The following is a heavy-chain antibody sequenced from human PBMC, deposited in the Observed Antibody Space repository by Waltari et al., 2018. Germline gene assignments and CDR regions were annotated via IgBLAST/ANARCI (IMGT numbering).Heavy chain of an antibody. CDR1: GASISSISYY. V-gene: IGHV4-39*07. J-gene: IGHJ4*02. CDR2: IYYSRST. CDR3: ARVGGAYGAIDY. D-gene: IGHD4-17*01. Sequence: QLQLQESGSGLVKPSETLSLTCPVSGASISSISYYWGWTRQPPAKGLEWIGSIYYSRSTYYNPSLKSRVTISVDTSKNQFSLKLSSVTAADTAVYYCARVGGAYGAIDYWGQGTLVTVSS.